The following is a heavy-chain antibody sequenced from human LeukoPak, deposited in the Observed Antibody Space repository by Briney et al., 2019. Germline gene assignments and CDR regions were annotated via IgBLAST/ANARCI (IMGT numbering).Heavy chain of an antibody. CDR1: GFTFSSYG. Sequence: PGGSLRLSYAASGFTFSSYGMHWVRQAPGKGQEWVAFIRYDGTNKYYADSVKGRFTISRDNSKNTMYLQMNSLRAEDTAVYFCATGRDTAMVRLDYWGQGTLVTVSS. CDR3: ATGRDTAMVRLDY. V-gene: IGHV3-30*02. D-gene: IGHD5-18*01. J-gene: IGHJ4*02. CDR2: IRYDGTNK.